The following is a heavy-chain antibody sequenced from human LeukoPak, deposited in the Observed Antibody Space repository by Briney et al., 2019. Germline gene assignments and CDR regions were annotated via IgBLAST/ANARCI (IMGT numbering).Heavy chain of an antibody. V-gene: IGHV4-34*01. CDR3: ARALKVGATLNYYYYYGMDV. D-gene: IGHD1-26*01. J-gene: IGHJ6*02. CDR2: INHSGST. Sequence: SETLSLTCAVYGGSFSGYYWSWIRQPPGKGLEWIGEINHSGSTNYNPSLKSRVIISVDTSKNQFSLKLSSVTAADTAVYYCARALKVGATLNYYYYYGMDVWGQGTTVTVSS. CDR1: GGSFSGYY.